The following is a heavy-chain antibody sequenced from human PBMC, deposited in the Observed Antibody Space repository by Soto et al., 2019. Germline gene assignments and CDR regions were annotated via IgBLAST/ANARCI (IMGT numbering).Heavy chain of an antibody. CDR1: GFTFSGYG. D-gene: IGHD2-2*01. J-gene: IGHJ6*02. V-gene: IGHV3-21*01. CDR2: ISSSSSYI. Sequence: PGGSLSLSCAASGFTFSGYGMHWVRQAPGKGLEWVSSISSSSSYIYYADSVKGRFTISRDNAKNSLYLQMNSLRAEDTAVYYCARDLWTAKNKPATHSMDVWGQGTTVTVSS. CDR3: ARDLWTAKNKPATHSMDV.